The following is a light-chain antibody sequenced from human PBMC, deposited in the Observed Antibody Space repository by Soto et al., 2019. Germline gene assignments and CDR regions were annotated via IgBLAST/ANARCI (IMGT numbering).Light chain of an antibody. Sequence: QSALTQPASVSGSPVQSITISCTGTSSDVGGYNYVSWYQQHPGKAPKLMIYEVSNRPSGVANRLSGSKSGNTACLTISGLQAEDEADYYCNSYTDSSTHEVFGTGTKLTVL. J-gene: IGLJ1*01. CDR2: EVS. CDR3: NSYTDSSTHEV. CDR1: SSDVGGYNY. V-gene: IGLV2-14*01.